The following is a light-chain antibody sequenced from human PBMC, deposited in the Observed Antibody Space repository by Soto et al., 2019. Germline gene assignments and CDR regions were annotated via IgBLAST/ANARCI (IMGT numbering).Light chain of an antibody. CDR3: SSRAGSNTL. Sequence: QSALTQPPSASGSPGQSVTISCTGTSSDVGGYDYVSWFQQHPGKAPKFVIYDVSKRPSGVPDRFSGSKSGNTAYLTVSGLQAEDEADYYCSSRAGSNTLFGGGTKLTVL. V-gene: IGLV2-8*01. CDR1: SSDVGGYDY. CDR2: DVS. J-gene: IGLJ3*02.